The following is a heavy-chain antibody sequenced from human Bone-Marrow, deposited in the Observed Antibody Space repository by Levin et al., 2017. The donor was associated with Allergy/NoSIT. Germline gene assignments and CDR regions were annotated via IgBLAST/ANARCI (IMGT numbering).Heavy chain of an antibody. J-gene: IGHJ6*01. D-gene: IGHD6-6*01. CDR3: AGDSEYSSSGDGMDV. V-gene: IGHV1-18*01. CDR1: GYSITSYG. CDR2: ISGYSGKT. Sequence: ASVKVSCKGTGYSITSYGFSWVRQAPGQGLEWIGWISGYSGKTDYAQKFQGRVTVTTDSSANSAYMELRSLTSDDTAGYYCAGDSEYSSSGDGMDVWGHGTTVTVTS.